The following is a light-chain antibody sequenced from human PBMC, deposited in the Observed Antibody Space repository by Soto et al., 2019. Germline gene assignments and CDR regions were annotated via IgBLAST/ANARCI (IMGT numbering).Light chain of an antibody. J-gene: IGKJ5*01. Sequence: IVLTQSPGTLSLSSGERATLSGRASQSVSSSYLAWYQQKPRPAPSLLIYCASSRATGIPDRFSGSGSGTDFTPPISRLEPEDFAVYYCQQYGISPPITFGQGTPREI. CDR1: QSVSSSY. V-gene: IGKV3-20*01. CDR2: CAS. CDR3: QQYGISPPIT.